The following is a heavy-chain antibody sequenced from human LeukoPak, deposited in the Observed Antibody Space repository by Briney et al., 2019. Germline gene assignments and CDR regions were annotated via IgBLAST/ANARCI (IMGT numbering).Heavy chain of an antibody. D-gene: IGHD2-21*02. J-gene: IGHJ3*02. Sequence: PGGSLRLSCAASGFTVSSNYMSWVRQAPGKGLEWVSVIYSGGSTYYADSVKGRFTISRDNSKNTLYLQMNSLRAEDTAVYYCARDKDCSMGQCGAFDIWGQGTMVTVSS. CDR1: GFTVSSNY. CDR2: IYSGGST. CDR3: ARDKDCSMGQCGAFDI. V-gene: IGHV3-53*01.